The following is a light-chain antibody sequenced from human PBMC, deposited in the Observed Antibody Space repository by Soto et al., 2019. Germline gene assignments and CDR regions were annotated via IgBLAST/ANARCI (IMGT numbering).Light chain of an antibody. J-gene: IGLJ1*01. CDR1: SSDVGGYNY. V-gene: IGLV2-11*01. CDR2: DVS. CDR3: CSYAGXYTFV. Sequence: QSALTQPRSVSGSPGQSVTISCTGTSSDVGGYNYVSWYQQHPGKAPKLMIYDVSKRPSGVPDRFSGSKSGNTASLTISGLQAEDEADYYCCSYAGXYTFVFGTGT.